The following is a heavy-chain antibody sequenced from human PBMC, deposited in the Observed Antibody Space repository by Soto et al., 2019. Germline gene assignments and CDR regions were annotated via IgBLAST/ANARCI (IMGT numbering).Heavy chain of an antibody. Sequence: QVQLGQSGAEVKNPGASVKVSCKASGYTFTRYGIGWARQAPAQGLVWMGWINSYNVNTNYAQNVQGRVTLTKDTSTSTAYMELTSLRSNDTAIYYCAMVDVDVTPSPQDVWGQGTTVIVSS. D-gene: IGHD2-2*03. CDR3: AMVDVDVTPSPQDV. J-gene: IGHJ6*02. V-gene: IGHV1-18*01. CDR2: INSYNVNT. CDR1: GYTFTRYG.